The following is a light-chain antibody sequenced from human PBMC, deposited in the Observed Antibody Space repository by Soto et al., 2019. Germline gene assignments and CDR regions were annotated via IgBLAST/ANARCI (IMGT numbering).Light chain of an antibody. J-gene: IGLJ1*01. CDR3: GSWDSSLSAYV. V-gene: IGLV1-51*01. CDR1: SSNIGGNS. CDR2: DDD. Sequence: LTQPPSVSAAPGQRVTISCSGSSSNIGGNSVSWYQQLPGTAPKLLIYDDDKRPSGIPDRFSGSKSGTSATLGITGFQTGDEADYYCGSWDSSLSAYVFGTGTK.